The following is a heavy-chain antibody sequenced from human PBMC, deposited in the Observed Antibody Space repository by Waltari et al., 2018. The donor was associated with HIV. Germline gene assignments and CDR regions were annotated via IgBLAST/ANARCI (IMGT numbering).Heavy chain of an antibody. V-gene: IGHV4-4*07. CDR1: GGSISRYF. Sequence: QVQLQESGPGLVKPSETLSLTCPVPGGSISRYFWSWIRQPAGKGLEWIGRIYTSGSTNYNPSLKSRVTMSVDTSKNQFSLKLSSVTAADTAVYYCARDSPSRYDSSGYYYWFDPWGQGTLVTVSS. D-gene: IGHD3-22*01. J-gene: IGHJ5*02. CDR3: ARDSPSRYDSSGYYYWFDP. CDR2: IYTSGST.